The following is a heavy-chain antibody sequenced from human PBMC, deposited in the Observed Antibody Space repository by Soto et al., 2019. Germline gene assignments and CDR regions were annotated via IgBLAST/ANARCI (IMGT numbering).Heavy chain of an antibody. CDR3: ARRVRGSQEDV. Sequence: EVQLVESGGGLVLPGGALRLSCEASGFTFSPYWIGRVREAPGTGLQWVATIKTDGSEKYYVDSVTGRFTISRDNDKNSLYLQLNTLRDEDTGVYYCARRVRGSQEDVWGQGTRVTVSS. D-gene: IGHD2-8*01. V-gene: IGHV3-7*05. J-gene: IGHJ6*02. CDR2: IKTDGSEK. CDR1: GFTFSPYW.